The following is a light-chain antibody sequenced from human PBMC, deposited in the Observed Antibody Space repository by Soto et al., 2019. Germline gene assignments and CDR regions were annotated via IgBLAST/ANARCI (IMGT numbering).Light chain of an antibody. V-gene: IGLV2-14*01. CDR3: SSYTSRSTPYV. J-gene: IGLJ1*01. CDR1: SSDVGANNY. CDR2: DVS. Sequence: QSALTQPASVSGSPGQSITISCTGTSSDVGANNYVSWYQQHPGKAPKPMIYDVSNRPSGISNRFSGSKSGNTASLTISGLQAEDEADYYCSSYTSRSTPYVFGTGTKVTVL.